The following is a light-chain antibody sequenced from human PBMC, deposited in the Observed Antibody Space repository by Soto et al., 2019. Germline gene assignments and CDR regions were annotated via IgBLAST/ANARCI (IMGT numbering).Light chain of an antibody. CDR2: GVT. Sequence: QSALTQPISVSGSPGQSITISCTGNHNDIGTYDYVSWYQQHPGRAPRLLIYGVTTRPSGISDRFSASKSGLTASLTISGLQPEDEADYYCSSFTSNRIYVFGPGTKATVL. J-gene: IGLJ1*01. V-gene: IGLV2-14*03. CDR3: SSFTSNRIYV. CDR1: HNDIGTYDY.